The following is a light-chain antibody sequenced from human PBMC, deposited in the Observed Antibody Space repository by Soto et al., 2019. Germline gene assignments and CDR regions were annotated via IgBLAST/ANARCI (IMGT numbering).Light chain of an antibody. V-gene: IGLV2-23*01. CDR1: SSDVVSYNL. CDR3: CSYAGSSTWV. J-gene: IGLJ1*01. Sequence: QSALTQPASVSGSPGQSITISCTGTSSDVVSYNLVSWYQQHPGKVPKIMIYEASKRPSGAPNRFSGSKSGNTASLTISGLQAEDEADYYCCSYAGSSTWVFGTGTKVTVL. CDR2: EAS.